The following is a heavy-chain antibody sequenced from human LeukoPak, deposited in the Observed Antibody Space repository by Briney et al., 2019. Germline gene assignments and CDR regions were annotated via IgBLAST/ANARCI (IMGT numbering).Heavy chain of an antibody. Sequence: PGGSLRLSCAASGFTFSSYGMHWVRQAPGKGLEWVAVISYDGSNKYYADSVKGRFTISRDNSKNTLYLQMNSLRAEDTAVYYCAKVDIVATIGAFDIWGQGTMVTVSS. V-gene: IGHV3-30*18. D-gene: IGHD5-12*01. CDR3: AKVDIVATIGAFDI. CDR1: GFTFSSYG. J-gene: IGHJ3*02. CDR2: ISYDGSNK.